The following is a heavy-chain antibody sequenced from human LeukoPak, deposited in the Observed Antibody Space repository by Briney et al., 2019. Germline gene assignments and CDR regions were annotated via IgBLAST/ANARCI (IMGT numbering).Heavy chain of an antibody. CDR2: IYFTGFT. Sequence: SETLSLTCTVSDGSISGYYWSWIRQSPGKGLEWIGYIYFTGFTHYNPSLKSRVTMSVDTSKYQFSLRLNSVTAADTAVYYCARGNAYYYDSSGYYYFDYRGQGTLVTVSS. CDR1: DGSISGYY. V-gene: IGHV4-59*01. CDR3: ARGNAYYYDSSGYYYFDY. J-gene: IGHJ4*02. D-gene: IGHD3-22*01.